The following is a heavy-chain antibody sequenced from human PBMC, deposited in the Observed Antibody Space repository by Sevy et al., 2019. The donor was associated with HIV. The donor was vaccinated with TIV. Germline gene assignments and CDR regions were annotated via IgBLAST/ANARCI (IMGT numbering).Heavy chain of an antibody. CDR2: FGIAGDT. CDR1: GFTFSYYD. Sequence: GGSLRLSCAASGFTFSYYDMHWVRQPTGKGLEWVSGFGIAGDTYYSDSVKGRFTISRENAKNSLYLQMNSLRAGDTAVYYCARKSGSYSHFDYWGQGTLVTVSS. CDR3: ARKSGSYSHFDY. V-gene: IGHV3-13*01. D-gene: IGHD1-26*01. J-gene: IGHJ4*02.